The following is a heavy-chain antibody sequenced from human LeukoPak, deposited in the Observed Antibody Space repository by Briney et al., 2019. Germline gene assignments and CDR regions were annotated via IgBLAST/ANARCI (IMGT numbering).Heavy chain of an antibody. J-gene: IGHJ4*02. Sequence: PGGSLRLSCAASGFIFHTYAMSWVRQPPGKGLEWVSTITASGNYTAYADSVKGPFTISRDSSKNTHYLQMNSLRAEDTAVYYCARRTGALCTKSICRFDSWGQGTLVAVSS. CDR2: ITASGNYT. V-gene: IGHV3-23*01. D-gene: IGHD2-8*01. CDR1: GFIFHTYA. CDR3: ARRTGALCTKSICRFDS.